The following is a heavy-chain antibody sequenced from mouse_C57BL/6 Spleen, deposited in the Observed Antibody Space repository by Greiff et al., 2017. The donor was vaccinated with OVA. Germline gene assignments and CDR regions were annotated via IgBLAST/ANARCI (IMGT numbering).Heavy chain of an antibody. CDR1: GFTFSSYA. CDR2: ISDGGSYT. J-gene: IGHJ2*01. V-gene: IGHV5-4*03. D-gene: IGHD2-1*01. Sequence: EVKLVESGGGLVKPGGSLKLSCAASGFTFSSYAMSWVRQTPEKRLEWVATISDGGSYTYYPDNVKGRFTISRDNAKNNLYLQMSHLKSEDTAMYYCARKGGNYYFDYWGQGTTLTVSS. CDR3: ARKGGNYYFDY.